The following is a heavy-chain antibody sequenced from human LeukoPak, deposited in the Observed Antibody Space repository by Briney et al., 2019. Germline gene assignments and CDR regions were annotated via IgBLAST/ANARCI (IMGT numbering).Heavy chain of an antibody. V-gene: IGHV4-59*01. J-gene: IGHJ4*02. D-gene: IGHD2-2*01. CDR1: GGSISSSF. CDR3: ARARRYCSSTSCYLSYFDY. CDR2: IYYSGST. Sequence: SETLSLTCTVSGGSISSSFWSWIRQPPGKGLEWIGYIYYSGSTNYNPSLKSRVTISVDTSKNQFSLKLSSVTAADTAVYYCARARRYCSSTSCYLSYFDYWGQGTLVTVSS.